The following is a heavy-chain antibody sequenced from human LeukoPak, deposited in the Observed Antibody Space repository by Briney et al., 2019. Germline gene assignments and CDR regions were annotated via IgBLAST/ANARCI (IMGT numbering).Heavy chain of an antibody. D-gene: IGHD2/OR15-2a*01. CDR3: ARSSLILFDY. V-gene: IGHV4-31*03. J-gene: IGHJ4*02. CDR2: IYYSGST. Sequence: SETLSLTSTVSGGSISSGGYYWSWIRQHPGKGLEWIGYIYYSGSTYYNPSLKSRVTISVDTSKNQFSLKLSSVTAADTAVYYCARSSLILFDYWGQGTLVTVSS. CDR1: GGSISSGGYY.